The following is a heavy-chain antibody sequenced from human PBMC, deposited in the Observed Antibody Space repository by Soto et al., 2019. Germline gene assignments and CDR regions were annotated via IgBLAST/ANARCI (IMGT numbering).Heavy chain of an antibody. Sequence: QVQLQESGPGLVKPSETLCLSCTVSGGSISSYYWSWIRQPPGKGLEWIGYIYYSGSTDYNPSLKSRVTISIDTSKNQFSLNLSSVTAADTAVYYCARHKCQLASFEYWGQGTLITVSS. CDR2: IYYSGST. CDR3: ARHKCQLASFEY. J-gene: IGHJ4*02. CDR1: GGSISSYY. V-gene: IGHV4-59*08. D-gene: IGHD1-1*01.